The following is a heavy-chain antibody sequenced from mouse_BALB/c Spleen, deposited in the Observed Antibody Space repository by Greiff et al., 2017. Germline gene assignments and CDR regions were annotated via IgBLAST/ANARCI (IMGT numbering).Heavy chain of an antibody. J-gene: IGHJ4*01. Sequence: VQLQESGPGLVAPSQSLSITCTVSGFSLTGYGVNWVRQPPGKGLEWLGMIWGDGSTDYNSALKSRLSISKDNSKSQVFLKMNSLQTDDTARYYCARDLVYYYGSSYDYYAMDYWGQGTSVTVSS. CDR1: GFSLTGYG. CDR3: ARDLVYYYGSSYDYYAMDY. V-gene: IGHV2-6-7*01. D-gene: IGHD1-1*01. CDR2: IWGDGST.